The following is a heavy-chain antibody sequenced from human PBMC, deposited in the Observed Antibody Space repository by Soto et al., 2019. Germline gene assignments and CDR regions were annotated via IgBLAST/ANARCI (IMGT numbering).Heavy chain of an antibody. CDR2: ISGSGGST. CDR1: GFTFSSYA. V-gene: IGHV3-23*01. D-gene: IGHD3-3*01. CDR3: AKVQYYDFWSGYYRSNWFDP. J-gene: IGHJ5*02. Sequence: GGSLRLSCAASGFTFSSYAMSWVRQAPGKGLEWVSAISGSGGSTYYADSVKGRFTISRDNSKNTLYLQMNSLRAEDMAVYYCAKVQYYDFWSGYYRSNWFDPWGQGTLVTSPQ.